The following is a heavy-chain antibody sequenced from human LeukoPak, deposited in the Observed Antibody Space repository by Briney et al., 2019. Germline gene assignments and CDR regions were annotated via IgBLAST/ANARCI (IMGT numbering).Heavy chain of an antibody. Sequence: PGGSLRLSCAASGFTFSSFEMNWVRQAPGKGLELVAFIRSDGSNKYYADSVKGRFTISRDNSKNTLYLQMNSLRAEDTAVYYCAKGAHYYGSGSHRRGHYFDYWGQGTLVTVSS. J-gene: IGHJ4*02. CDR3: AKGAHYYGSGSHRRGHYFDY. D-gene: IGHD3-10*01. CDR1: GFTFSSFE. CDR2: IRSDGSNK. V-gene: IGHV3-30*02.